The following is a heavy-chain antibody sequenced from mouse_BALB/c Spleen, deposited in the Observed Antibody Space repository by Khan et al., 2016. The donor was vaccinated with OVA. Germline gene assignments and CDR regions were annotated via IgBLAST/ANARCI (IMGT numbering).Heavy chain of an antibody. CDR2: MFPGDGST. D-gene: IGHD2-14*01. Sequence: QVQLQQSGAELVKPGASVKLSCKASGYTFTSYDINWVRQRPEQGLEWIGWMFPGDGSTKYNENFKGKATLTTDKSSTTAYMQLSRLTSEDSVAYFCTRGGYGGFAYWGQVTLVTVSA. CDR3: TRGGYGGFAY. J-gene: IGHJ3*01. V-gene: IGHV1S56*01. CDR1: GYTFTSYD.